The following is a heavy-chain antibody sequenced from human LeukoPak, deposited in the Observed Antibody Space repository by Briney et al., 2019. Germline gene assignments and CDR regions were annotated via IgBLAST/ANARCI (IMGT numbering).Heavy chain of an antibody. Sequence: PGGSLRLSCAASGFTFSSYAMHWVRQAPGKGLEWVAVISYDGSNKYYADSVKGRFTISRDNSKNTLYLQMDSLRAEDTAVYYCARVLSLVRRYGMDVWGQGTTVTVPS. J-gene: IGHJ6*02. CDR2: ISYDGSNK. V-gene: IGHV3-30-3*01. D-gene: IGHD6-13*01. CDR3: ARVLSLVRRYGMDV. CDR1: GFTFSSYA.